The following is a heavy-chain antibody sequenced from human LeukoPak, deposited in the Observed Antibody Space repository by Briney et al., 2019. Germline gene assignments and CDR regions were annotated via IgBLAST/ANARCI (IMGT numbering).Heavy chain of an antibody. CDR2: INPSGGST. V-gene: IGHV1-46*01. D-gene: IGHD1-26*01. Sequence: ASVKVSCKASGYTFTSYYMHWVRQAPGQGLEWMGIINPSGGSTSYAQKFQGRVTMTRDTSTSTVYMELSSLRSEDTAVYYCARGIVGATPGEDCYYYYMDVWGKGTTVIISS. CDR3: ARGIVGATPGEDCYYYYMDV. CDR1: GYTFTSYY. J-gene: IGHJ6*03.